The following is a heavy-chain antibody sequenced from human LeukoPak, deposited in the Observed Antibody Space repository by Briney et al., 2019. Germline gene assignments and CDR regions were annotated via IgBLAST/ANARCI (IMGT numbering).Heavy chain of an antibody. CDR1: GGSISSGSYY. Sequence: SETLSLTCSVSGGSISSGSYYWSWIRQPAGKGLEWIGRIYTRGSTNYNPSLKSRVTISVDTSKNQFSLKLTSVTAADTAVYYCAREGLNMVRGVIPKEAWGWFDPWGQGTLVTVSS. CDR2: IYTRGST. D-gene: IGHD3-10*01. CDR3: AREGLNMVRGVIPKEAWGWFDP. J-gene: IGHJ5*02. V-gene: IGHV4-61*02.